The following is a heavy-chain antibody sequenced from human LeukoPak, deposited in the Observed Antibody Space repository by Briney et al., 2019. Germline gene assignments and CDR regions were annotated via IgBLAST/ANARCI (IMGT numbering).Heavy chain of an antibody. CDR2: IYYSGST. Sequence: PGGSLRLSCAASGFTFSSYEMNWVRQAPGKGLEWIGYIYYSGSTNYNPSLKSRVTISLDTSKNEFSLKLSSVTAADTAVYYCASSSDSSGYNYWYFDLWGRGTLVTVSS. J-gene: IGHJ2*01. CDR3: ASSSDSSGYNYWYFDL. D-gene: IGHD3-22*01. V-gene: IGHV4-59*08. CDR1: GFTFSSYE.